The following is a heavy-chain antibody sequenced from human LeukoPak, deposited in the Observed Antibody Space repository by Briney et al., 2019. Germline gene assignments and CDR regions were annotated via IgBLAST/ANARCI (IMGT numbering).Heavy chain of an antibody. CDR2: INHSGST. D-gene: IGHD4-17*01. V-gene: IGHV4-34*01. J-gene: IGHJ4*02. CDR1: GGSFSGYY. CDR3: ARGFGDYGANGGEEYDY. Sequence: SETLSLTCAVYGGSFSGYYWSWIRQPPGKGLEWIGEINHSGSTNYNASLKSRVTISVDTSKNLFSLKLSSVTAADTSVYYCARGFGDYGANGGEEYDYWGQGTLVTVSS.